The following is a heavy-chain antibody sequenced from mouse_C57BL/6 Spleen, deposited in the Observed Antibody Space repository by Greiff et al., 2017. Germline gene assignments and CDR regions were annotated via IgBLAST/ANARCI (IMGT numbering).Heavy chain of an antibody. J-gene: IGHJ1*01. CDR3: ARDRTPRYFVV. Sequence: EVQRVESGGGLVKPGGSLKLSCAVSGFTFSSYAMSWVRQTPEKRLEWVATSSDVDSYIYYPDHVKGRFTIFRDNAKNNLYLQISHLKAEGTAMYCFARDRTPRYFVVWGAGTTVTVSS. CDR1: GFTFSSYA. V-gene: IGHV5-4*01. CDR2: SSDVDSYI.